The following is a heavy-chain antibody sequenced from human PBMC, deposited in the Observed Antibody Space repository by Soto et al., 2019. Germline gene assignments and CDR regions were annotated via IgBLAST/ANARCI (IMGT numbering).Heavy chain of an antibody. J-gene: IGHJ4*02. CDR3: ARSGPGGYIDY. CDR2: TSYRSKWYK. D-gene: IGHD3-22*01. V-gene: IGHV6-1*01. CDR1: GDSVSSNSAA. Sequence: QTLSLTCAISGDSVSSNSAAWKWIRLPPTRGVEWLGRTSYRSKWYKHYAVSVKSRITVNPDTSKNQFSLQLNSVTPEDTAVYYCARSGPGGYIDYWGQGTLVTVSS.